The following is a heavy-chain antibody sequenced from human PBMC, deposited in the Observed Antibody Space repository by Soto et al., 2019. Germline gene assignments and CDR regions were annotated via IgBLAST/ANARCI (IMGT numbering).Heavy chain of an antibody. D-gene: IGHD2-2*01. J-gene: IGHJ6*02. Sequence: EVQLVESGGGLVQPGGSLRLSCAASGFTFSSYEMNWVRQAPGKGLEWVSYISSSGSTIYYADSVKGRFTISRYNAKNSRYLQMNSLRAEDTAVYYCARWIVVVPAAMDVWGQGATVTVSS. V-gene: IGHV3-48*03. CDR2: ISSSGSTI. CDR3: ARWIVVVPAAMDV. CDR1: GFTFSSYE.